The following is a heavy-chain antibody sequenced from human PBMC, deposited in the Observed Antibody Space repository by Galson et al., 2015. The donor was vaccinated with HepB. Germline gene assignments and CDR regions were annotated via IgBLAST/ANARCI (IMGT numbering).Heavy chain of an antibody. V-gene: IGHV5-51*03. CDR2: IYPGDSDT. CDR3: ARRALYYYDSSGYDAFDI. D-gene: IGHD3-22*01. J-gene: IGHJ3*02. Sequence: QSGAEVKKPGESLKISCKGSGYRFTSYWIGWVRQMPGKGLELMGIIYPGDSDTRYSPSFQGQVTISADKSISTAYLQWSSLKASDTAMYYCARRALYYYDSSGYDAFDIWGQGTMVTVSS. CDR1: GYRFTSYW.